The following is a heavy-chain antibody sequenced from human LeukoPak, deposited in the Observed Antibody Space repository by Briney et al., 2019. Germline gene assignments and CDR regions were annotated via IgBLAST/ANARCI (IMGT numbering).Heavy chain of an antibody. D-gene: IGHD6-19*01. J-gene: IGHJ3*02. CDR3: AREQWLVDGEEWVNDAFDI. CDR2: IIPIFGTA. CDR1: GGTFSIYA. Sequence: SVKVSCKASGGTFSIYAISWVRQAPGQGLEWMGGIIPIFGTANYAQKFQGRVTITADESTSTAYMELSSLRSEDTAVYYCAREQWLVDGEEWVNDAFDIWGQGTMVTVSS. V-gene: IGHV1-69*13.